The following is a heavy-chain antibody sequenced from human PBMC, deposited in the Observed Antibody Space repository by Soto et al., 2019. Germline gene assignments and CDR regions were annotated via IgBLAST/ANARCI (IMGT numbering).Heavy chain of an antibody. D-gene: IGHD6-13*01. V-gene: IGHV1-8*01. CDR2: MNPNSGNT. Sequence: ASVEVSCKASGYTFTNYDINFVRQATGQWLEWMGWMNPNSGNTCYAQKFQGRVTMTRNTSISTAYMELSSLRSEDTAMYYCATSVGIAATGEDGLDVWGQGTSVTVSS. CDR1: GYTFTNYD. J-gene: IGHJ6*02. CDR3: ATSVGIAATGEDGLDV.